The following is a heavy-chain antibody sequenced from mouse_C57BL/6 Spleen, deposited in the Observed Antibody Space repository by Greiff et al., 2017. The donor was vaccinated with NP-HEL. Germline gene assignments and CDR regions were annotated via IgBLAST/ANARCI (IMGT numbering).Heavy chain of an antibody. CDR3: ARSFDY. CDR1: GYAFSSSW. CDR2: IYPGDGDT. V-gene: IGHV1-82*01. J-gene: IGHJ2*01. Sequence: QVQLQQSGPELVKPGASVKISCKASGYAFSSSWMNWVKQRPGKGLEWIGRIYPGDGDTNYNGKFKGKAALTADKSSSTAYMQLSSLTSEDSAVYFCARSFDYWGQGTTLTVSS.